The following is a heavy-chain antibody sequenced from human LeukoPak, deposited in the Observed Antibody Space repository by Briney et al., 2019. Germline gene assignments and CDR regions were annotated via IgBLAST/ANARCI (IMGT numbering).Heavy chain of an antibody. CDR1: GGSISSYY. D-gene: IGHD5-18*01. V-gene: IGHV4-4*07. CDR3: ARDEGYSYGPYFDY. CDR2: IYTSGST. J-gene: IGHJ4*02. Sequence: SETLSLTCTVSGGSISSYYWSWIRQPAGKGLEQIGRIYTSGSTNYNPSLKSRVTMSVDTSKNQFSLKLSSVTAADTAVYYYARDEGYSYGPYFDYWGQGTLVTVSS.